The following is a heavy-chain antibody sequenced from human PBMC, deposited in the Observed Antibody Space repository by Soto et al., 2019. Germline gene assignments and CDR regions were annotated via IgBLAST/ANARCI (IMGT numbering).Heavy chain of an antibody. CDR3: ARKGYIGNFGLDV. D-gene: IGHD5-12*01. V-gene: IGHV1-18*01. CDR1: GYTFRNYD. J-gene: IGHJ6*02. Sequence: QVQLVQSGAEVKRPGASVKVSCKASGYTFRNYDVAWVRRAPGQGLEWMGWISISKGKTYYQESLQGRVTMTMDTGMTTAYMEVRSQRSDDTAVYYCARKGYIGNFGLDVWGQGTTVTVSS. CDR2: ISISKGKT.